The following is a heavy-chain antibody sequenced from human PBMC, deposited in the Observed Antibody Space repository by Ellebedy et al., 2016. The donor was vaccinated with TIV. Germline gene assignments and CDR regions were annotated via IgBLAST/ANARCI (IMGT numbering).Heavy chain of an antibody. D-gene: IGHD3-10*01. CDR3: AKGSDAES. V-gene: IGHV3-53*04. CDR2: IYSSGST. CDR1: GFTFSGAY. J-gene: IGHJ5*02. Sequence: GESLKISCAASGFTFSGAYMSWVRQAPGKGLEYVSVIYSSGSTYYADSVKGRFTISRHNSKNTLYLQMNSLKPEDTALYYCAKGSDAESWGQGTLVTVSS.